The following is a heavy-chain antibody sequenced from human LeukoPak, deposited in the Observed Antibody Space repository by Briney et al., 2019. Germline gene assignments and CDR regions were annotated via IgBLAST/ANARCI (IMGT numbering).Heavy chain of an antibody. J-gene: IGHJ4*02. CDR2: IDPSDSYT. V-gene: IGHV5-10-1*01. D-gene: IGHD6-13*01. Sequence: GESLKISCKGSGYSFTSYWISWMRQMPGEGLEWMGRIDPSDSYTNYSPSFQGHVTISADKSISTAYLQWSSLKASDTAMYYCARLLAGAAAGTKSDYWGQGTLVTVSS. CDR3: ARLLAGAAAGTKSDY. CDR1: GYSFTSYW.